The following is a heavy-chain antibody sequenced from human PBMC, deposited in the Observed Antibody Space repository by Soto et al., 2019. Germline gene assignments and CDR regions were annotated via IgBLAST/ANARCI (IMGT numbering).Heavy chain of an antibody. D-gene: IGHD2-2*01. CDR3: ARVGYCSTTSCYHVDP. J-gene: IGHJ5*02. V-gene: IGHV3-7*01. CDR2: IKQDGSEK. Sequence: EVQLEESGGDLVQPGGSLRLSSAASGFSFSSYWMSWVRQAPGKGLEWVANIKQDGSEKHYVDSVLGRFTISRDNAKNSLYLQMKSLRVEDTAVYYCARVGYCSTTSCYHVDPWGQGTLVTVSS. CDR1: GFSFSSYW.